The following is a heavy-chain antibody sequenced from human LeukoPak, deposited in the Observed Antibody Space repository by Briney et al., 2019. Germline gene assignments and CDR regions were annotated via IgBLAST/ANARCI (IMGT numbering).Heavy chain of an antibody. V-gene: IGHV1-18*01. J-gene: IGHJ4*02. D-gene: IGHD2-2*01. CDR2: ISTYDGDT. CDR1: GYTFTTYG. CDR3: ALIPYCTTATCYYFDF. Sequence: KPGASVKVSCKASGYTFTTYGISWVRQAPGQGLEWMGWISTYDGDTNYAQKLQGRVTMTADTSTSTTYMELRSLRSDDTAVYYCALIPYCTTATCYYFDFWGQGTLVTVSS.